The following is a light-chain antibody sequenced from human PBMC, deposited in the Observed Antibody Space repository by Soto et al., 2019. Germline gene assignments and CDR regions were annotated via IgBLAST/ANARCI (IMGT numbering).Light chain of an antibody. CDR3: QQSYSTPPS. J-gene: IGKJ2*01. V-gene: IGKV1-39*01. CDR2: AAS. Sequence: DIQMTQSPSSLSASVGDRVTITCRASQSISSYLNWYQQKPGKAPKLLIYAASSLQSGVPSRFSRSGSGTDFTLTFSSLQPEGFATYYCQQSYSTPPSCGQGTKLEIK. CDR1: QSISSY.